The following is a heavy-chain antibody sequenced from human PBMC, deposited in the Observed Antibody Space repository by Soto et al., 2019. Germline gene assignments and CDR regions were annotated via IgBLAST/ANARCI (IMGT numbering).Heavy chain of an antibody. CDR3: ARGALAGEDEAFDI. Sequence: PSETLSLTCAVYCGSFSGYYWSWIRQPPGKGLEWIGEINHSGSTNYNPSLKSRVTISVDTSKNQFSLKLSSVTAADTAVYYCARGALAGEDEAFDIWGQGTMVTVSS. J-gene: IGHJ3*02. CDR1: CGSFSGYY. V-gene: IGHV4-34*01. CDR2: INHSGST.